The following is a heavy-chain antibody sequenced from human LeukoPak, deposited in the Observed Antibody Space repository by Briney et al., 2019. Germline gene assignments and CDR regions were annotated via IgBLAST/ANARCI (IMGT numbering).Heavy chain of an antibody. CDR1: GFTFSSYS. Sequence: PGGSLRLSCAASGFTFSSYSMNWVRQAPGKGLEWVSSISSSSSYIYYADSVKGRFTISRDNAKNSLYLQMNSLRAEDTAVYYCARGYSGYDHYFDYWGQGTLVTVSS. CDR3: ARGYSGYDHYFDY. D-gene: IGHD5-12*01. CDR2: ISSSSSYI. V-gene: IGHV3-21*01. J-gene: IGHJ4*02.